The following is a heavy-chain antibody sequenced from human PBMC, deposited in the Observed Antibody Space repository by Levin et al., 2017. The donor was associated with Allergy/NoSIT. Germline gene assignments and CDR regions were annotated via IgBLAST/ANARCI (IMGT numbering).Heavy chain of an antibody. CDR1: GGSISSYY. CDR2: IYYSGST. Sequence: RTSETLSLTCTVSGGSISSYYWSWIRQPPGKGLEWIGYIYYSGSTNYNPSLKSRVTISVDTSKNQFSLKLSSVTAADTAVYYCARVRPGLGVTPYFDYWGQGTLVTVSS. J-gene: IGHJ4*02. D-gene: IGHD3-16*01. CDR3: ARVRPGLGVTPYFDY. V-gene: IGHV4-59*01.